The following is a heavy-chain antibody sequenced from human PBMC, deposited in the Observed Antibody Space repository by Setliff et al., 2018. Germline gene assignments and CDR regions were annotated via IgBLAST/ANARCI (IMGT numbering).Heavy chain of an antibody. V-gene: IGHV3-7*01. CDR3: ARGRSNFWGYYFDY. CDR2: IKQDGSEK. D-gene: IGHD3-3*01. Sequence: PSETLSLTCAVYGGSFSGYYWSWIRQPPGKGLEWVANIKQDGSEKYYVDSVKGRFTISRDNAKNSLYLQMNSLRVEDTAVYYCARGRSNFWGYYFDYWGQGTLVTVS. CDR1: GGSFSGYY. J-gene: IGHJ4*02.